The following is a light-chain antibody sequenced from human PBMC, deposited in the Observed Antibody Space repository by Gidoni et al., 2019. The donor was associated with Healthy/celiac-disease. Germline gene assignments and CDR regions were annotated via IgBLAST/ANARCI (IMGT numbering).Light chain of an antibody. CDR3: QSYDSSNQV. CDR1: SGRIASNY. J-gene: IGLJ3*02. CDR2: EAN. Sequence: FMLTQPHSVSESPGKTVTISCTRSSGRIASNYVQWYHQRPGSSPTTVIYEANQRPSGVPARFSGSIDSSTNSASLTISGLKTEDEADYYCQSYDSSNQVFGGGTKLTVL. V-gene: IGLV6-57*01.